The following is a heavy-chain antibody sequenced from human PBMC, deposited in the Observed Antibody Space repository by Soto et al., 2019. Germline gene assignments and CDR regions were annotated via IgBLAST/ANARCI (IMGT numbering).Heavy chain of an antibody. Sequence: LRLSCAASGFTFSSYSMNWVRQAPGKGLEWVSYISSSSSTIYYADSVKGRFTISRDNAKNSLYLQMNSLRAEDTAVYYCARDPSGSYYDSWGQGTLVTVSS. CDR2: ISSSSSTI. V-gene: IGHV3-48*01. J-gene: IGHJ4*02. CDR1: GFTFSSYS. D-gene: IGHD3-3*01. CDR3: ARDPSGSYYDS.